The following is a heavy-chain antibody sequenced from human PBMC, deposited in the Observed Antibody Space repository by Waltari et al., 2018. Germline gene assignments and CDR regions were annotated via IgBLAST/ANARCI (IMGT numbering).Heavy chain of an antibody. Sequence: EVQLVQSGAEVKKPGATVKISCKVSGYTFPDYYLHWVQQAPGKGLEWMGLVDPEDGETIYAEKFQGRVTITADTSTDTAYMELSSLRSEDTAVYYCATDQYSSSSGGPGYWGQGTLVTVSS. J-gene: IGHJ4*02. CDR3: ATDQYSSSSGGPGY. CDR1: GYTFPDYY. D-gene: IGHD6-6*01. V-gene: IGHV1-69-2*01. CDR2: VDPEDGET.